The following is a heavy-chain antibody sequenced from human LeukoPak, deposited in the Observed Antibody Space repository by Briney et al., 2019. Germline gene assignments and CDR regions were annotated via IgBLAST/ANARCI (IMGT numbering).Heavy chain of an antibody. D-gene: IGHD5-18*01. CDR2: IIPLFGTA. V-gene: IGHV1-69*06. Sequence: ASVKVSCKASGGTFSSYAISWVRQAPGQGLEWMGGIIPLFGTANYAQKFQGRVTITADKSASTAYIELSSLRSEDTAVYYCARDGDTAMVIGFDYWGQGTLVTVSS. CDR3: ARDGDTAMVIGFDY. CDR1: GGTFSSYA. J-gene: IGHJ4*02.